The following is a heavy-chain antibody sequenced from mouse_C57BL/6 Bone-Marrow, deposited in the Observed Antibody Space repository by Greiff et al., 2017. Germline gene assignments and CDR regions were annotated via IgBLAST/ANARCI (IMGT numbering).Heavy chain of an antibody. D-gene: IGHD1-1*01. Sequence: QVQLQQPGAELVKPGASVTMSCKASGYTFTSYWITWVKQRPGQGLVWIGDIFPGSGSTNYNEKFKSKATLTVDTSSSTAYMQLSSLTSEDSAVYYCARMGYYGSSGAMDYWGQGTSVTVSS. V-gene: IGHV1-55*01. J-gene: IGHJ4*01. CDR3: ARMGYYGSSGAMDY. CDR1: GYTFTSYW. CDR2: IFPGSGST.